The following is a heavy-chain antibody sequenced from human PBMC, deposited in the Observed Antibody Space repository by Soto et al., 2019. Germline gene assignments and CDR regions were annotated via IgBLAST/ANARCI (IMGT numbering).Heavy chain of an antibody. D-gene: IGHD1-26*01. V-gene: IGHV3-66*01. Sequence: EVQLVESGGGLVQPGGSLRLSCAVSGFTVSSNDMSWVRQAPGKGLEWASVIYSGGSTVYADSVKGRFTISRDNSKNTRYLQMNSLRGEDTAVYYCARGGVQWELLNHWGQGTLVTVSS. CDR2: IYSGGST. CDR3: ARGGVQWELLNH. J-gene: IGHJ5*02. CDR1: GFTVSSND.